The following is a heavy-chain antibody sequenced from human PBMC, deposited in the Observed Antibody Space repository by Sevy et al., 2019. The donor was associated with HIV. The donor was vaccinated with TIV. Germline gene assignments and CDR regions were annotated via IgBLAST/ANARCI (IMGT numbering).Heavy chain of an antibody. J-gene: IGHJ6*02. Sequence: ASVKVSCKASDYTFTNYGIRWVRQAPGQGLEWMGWISAYHGNTNYAQKLLGRVTMTTDTTTSTAYMELRSLRSDDTAVYYCARDQKGTSSWTNYYYGMDVWGQGTTVTVSS. D-gene: IGHD6-13*01. CDR2: ISAYHGNT. V-gene: IGHV1-18*01. CDR3: ARDQKGTSSWTNYYYGMDV. CDR1: DYTFTNYG.